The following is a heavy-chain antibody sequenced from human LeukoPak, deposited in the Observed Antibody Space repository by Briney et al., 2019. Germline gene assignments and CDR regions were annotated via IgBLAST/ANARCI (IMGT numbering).Heavy chain of an antibody. CDR2: IYSGGST. J-gene: IGHJ4*02. V-gene: IGHV3-53*01. D-gene: IGHD3-10*01. CDR3: ASRSYGSGSFVFDY. CDR1: GFTVSSNY. Sequence: PGGSLRLSCAASGFTVSSNYMSWVRQAPGKGLEWVSVIYSGGSTYYADSVKGRFTISRGNSKNMLYFQMNSLRAEDTAVYYCASRSYGSGSFVFDYWGQGTLVTVSS.